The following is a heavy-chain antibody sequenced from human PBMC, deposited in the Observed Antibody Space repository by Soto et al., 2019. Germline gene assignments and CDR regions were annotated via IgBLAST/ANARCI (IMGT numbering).Heavy chain of an antibody. J-gene: IGHJ4*01. CDR3: VRQVSATGYYFDN. Sequence: SESLSLTCTVSCASISSSSYYWGWIRQPPGKGLEWIGNVYYRGSTYYSPSLKSRVIVSVDTSNNVFSLRLSSVTAADTAVYYCVRQVSATGYYFDNWGHGSLVTVSS. CDR2: VYYRGST. D-gene: IGHD3-10*01. V-gene: IGHV4-39*01. CDR1: CASISSSSYY.